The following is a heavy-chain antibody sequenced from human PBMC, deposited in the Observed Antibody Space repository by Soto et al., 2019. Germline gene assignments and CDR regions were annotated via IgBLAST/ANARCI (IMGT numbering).Heavy chain of an antibody. D-gene: IGHD2-21*02. J-gene: IGHJ6*02. CDR1: GGTISRYY. CDR3: ARDLWGYCGTDCYPLDV. Sequence: QVQLQESGPGLVKPSETLSLTCTVSGGTISRYYWSWIRQPPGKGLEWIGYMYNTGSTVYNPSFKIRATIAVDTSKNQFSLKLNSVTAADTAVYYCARDLWGYCGTDCYPLDVWGQGTTVTVSS. V-gene: IGHV4-59*01. CDR2: MYNTGST.